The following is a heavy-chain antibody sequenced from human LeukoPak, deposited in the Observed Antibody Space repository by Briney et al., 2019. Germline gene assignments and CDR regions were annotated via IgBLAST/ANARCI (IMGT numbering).Heavy chain of an antibody. D-gene: IGHD3-10*01. CDR1: GGSISSGGYY. CDR2: IYYSGST. J-gene: IGHJ5*01. V-gene: IGHV4-31*03. CDR3: ARGLPIISMLRGVKPSVMFDS. Sequence: SETLSLTCTVSGGSISSGGYYWSWIRQHPGKGLEWIGYIYYSGSTYYNPSLKSRLSISIDTSKNQFALRLNSVTAADTAVYYCARGLPIISMLRGVKPSVMFDSWGQGTLVTVSS.